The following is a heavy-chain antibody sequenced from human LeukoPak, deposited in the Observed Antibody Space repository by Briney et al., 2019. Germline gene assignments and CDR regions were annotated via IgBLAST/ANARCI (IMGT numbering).Heavy chain of an antibody. D-gene: IGHD6-13*01. CDR2: ISSSSSYI. CDR1: GFTFTSYN. Sequence: PGRSLRLSCAASGFTFTSYNMNWVRQAPGKGLEWVSSISSSSSYIYYADSVKGRFTISRDNAKNSLYLQMNSLRAEDTAVYYCARDLRYAGTCAFDIWGQGTMVTVSS. V-gene: IGHV3-21*01. J-gene: IGHJ3*02. CDR3: ARDLRYAGTCAFDI.